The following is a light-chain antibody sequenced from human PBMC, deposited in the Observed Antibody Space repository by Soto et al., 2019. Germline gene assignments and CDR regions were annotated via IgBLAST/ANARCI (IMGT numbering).Light chain of an antibody. CDR1: QSISSY. V-gene: IGKV1-33*01. J-gene: IGKJ5*01. Sequence: DIQRTQSPSSLSSSVGDRVTITCRASQSISSYLNWYQQKPGRAPKLLIYDASNLEAGVPSRLRGSGSGTDFTFTISRLQPEDIATYYCQQYENLPTFGQGTRLEIK. CDR2: DAS. CDR3: QQYENLPT.